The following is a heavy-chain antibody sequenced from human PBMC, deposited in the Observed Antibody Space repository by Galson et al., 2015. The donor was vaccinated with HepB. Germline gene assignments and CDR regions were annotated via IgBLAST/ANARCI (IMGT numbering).Heavy chain of an antibody. V-gene: IGHV3-7*01. J-gene: IGHJ4*02. CDR3: ARRYSSSVDFFDR. CDR1: GFTFSFYW. CDR2: IKQDGTEK. D-gene: IGHD6-6*01. Sequence: SLRLSCAASGFTFSFYWMTWVRQAPGKGLEWVANIKQDGTEKYYVDSVKGRFTISRDNAKNSLYLQMNSLRAEDTAVYYCARRYSSSVDFFDRWGQGTLVTVSS.